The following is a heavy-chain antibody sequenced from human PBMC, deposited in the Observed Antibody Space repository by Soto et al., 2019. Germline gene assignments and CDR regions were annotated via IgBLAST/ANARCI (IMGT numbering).Heavy chain of an antibody. V-gene: IGHV5-10-1*01. D-gene: IGHD6-19*01. CDR2: IDPSDSYT. CDR3: ARPWLDDAFDI. Sequence: QMPGKGLEWMGRIDPSDSYTNYSPSFQGHVTISADKSISTAYLQWSSLKASDTAMYYCARPWLDDAFDIWGQGTMVTVSS. J-gene: IGHJ3*02.